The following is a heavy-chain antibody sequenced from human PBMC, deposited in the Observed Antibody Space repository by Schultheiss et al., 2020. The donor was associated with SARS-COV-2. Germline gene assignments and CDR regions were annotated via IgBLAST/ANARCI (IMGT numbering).Heavy chain of an antibody. J-gene: IGHJ4*02. Sequence: QTLSLTCTVSGGSISSSSYYWGWIRQPPGKGLEWIARIDWNDDKRYSPSLKSRLTITKDTSKNQVVLTMTNMDPVDTATYYCAHSRDYYDGNFDYWGQGTLVTVSS. CDR2: IDWNDDK. V-gene: IGHV2-5*01. CDR1: GGSISSSSYY. D-gene: IGHD3-22*01. CDR3: AHSRDYYDGNFDY.